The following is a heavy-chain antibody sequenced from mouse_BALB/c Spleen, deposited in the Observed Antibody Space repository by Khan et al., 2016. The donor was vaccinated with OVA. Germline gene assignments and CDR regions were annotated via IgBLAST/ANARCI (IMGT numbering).Heavy chain of an antibody. CDR2: ISTGGRKI. Sequence: EVKLMESGGGLVKPGGSLKLSCAASGLTFSSSAMSWVRQTPEKRLEWVATISTGGRKIYYADSVKGRFTISRDTAKKTLSLQMSRLRSEDTAMYYCAGSITPVVAFYYWGQGTTLTVSS. CDR3: AGSITPVVAFYY. V-gene: IGHV5-9-1*01. D-gene: IGHD1-1*01. CDR1: GLTFSSSA. J-gene: IGHJ2*01.